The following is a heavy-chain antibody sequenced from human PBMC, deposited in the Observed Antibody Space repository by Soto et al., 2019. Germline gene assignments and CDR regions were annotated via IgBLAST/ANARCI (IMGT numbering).Heavy chain of an antibody. V-gene: IGHV3-23*01. CDR2: ISGSGRNT. CDR1: GFTLSSYA. D-gene: IGHD4-17*01. J-gene: IGHJ4*02. Sequence: GGSLRLSCAASGFTLSSYAMTWVRQAPGKGLEWVSSISGSGRNTYYADSVKGRLTPSRDNSKNTLYLHMNSLRGEDTAVYYCAKDRGGDYNSPDHWGQGTLVTVSS. CDR3: AKDRGGDYNSPDH.